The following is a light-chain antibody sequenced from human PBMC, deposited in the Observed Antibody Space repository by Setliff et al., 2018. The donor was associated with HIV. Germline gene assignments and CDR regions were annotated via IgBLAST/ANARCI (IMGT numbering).Light chain of an antibody. J-gene: IGLJ1*01. CDR1: SSDVGGYSY. CDR3: SSYATTGTV. CDR2: EVR. Sequence: ALTQPASVSGSPGQSITISCTGTSSDVGGYSYVSWYQQHPGKAPKLIIYEVRNRPSGISNRFSGSKSGNTASLTISGLQAEDEADYYCSSYATTGTVFGTGTRSPS. V-gene: IGLV2-14*01.